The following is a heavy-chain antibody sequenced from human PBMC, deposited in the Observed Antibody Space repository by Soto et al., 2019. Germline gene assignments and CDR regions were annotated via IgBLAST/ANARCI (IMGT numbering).Heavy chain of an antibody. D-gene: IGHD6-13*01. CDR1: GFSFSSHG. Sequence: QVQLVESGGGVVQPGRSLRLSCAASGFSFSSHGMHWVRQAPGKGLEWVAIISYDGSNKYYADSVKGRFTVSRDNSKNTLYLQVNSLRAEDTAVYYCAKGAAVRIDFWGLGTLVTVSS. CDR3: AKGAAVRIDF. J-gene: IGHJ4*02. V-gene: IGHV3-30*18. CDR2: ISYDGSNK.